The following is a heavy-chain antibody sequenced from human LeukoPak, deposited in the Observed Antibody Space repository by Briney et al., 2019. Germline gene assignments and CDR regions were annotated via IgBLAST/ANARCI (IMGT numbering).Heavy chain of an antibody. CDR1: GFTFSSSV. Sequence: PGGSLRLSCVASGFTFSSSVMGWVRQAPGKGLEWVSTFSGSSGNTYYADSVKGRFTISGDISKNTLYLQMNSLRAEETAVYYCAKREASSFEYWGQGTLVTVSS. CDR3: AKREASSFEY. CDR2: FSGSSGNT. V-gene: IGHV3-23*01. D-gene: IGHD2-2*01. J-gene: IGHJ4*02.